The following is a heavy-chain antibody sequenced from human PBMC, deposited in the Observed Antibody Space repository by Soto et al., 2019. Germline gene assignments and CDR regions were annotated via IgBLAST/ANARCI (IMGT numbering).Heavy chain of an antibody. J-gene: IGHJ6*02. CDR1: GGTISSGDYY. Sequence: QVQLQESGPGLVKPSQTLSLTCTVSGGTISSGDYYWSWIHQPPGKGLEWIGYIYYSGSTYYNPSLKSRVTISVDTSKNQFSLKLSSVTAADTAVYYCARTPRRYFYYGMDVWGQGTTVTVSS. CDR2: IYYSGST. V-gene: IGHV4-30-4*01. CDR3: ARTPRRYFYYGMDV.